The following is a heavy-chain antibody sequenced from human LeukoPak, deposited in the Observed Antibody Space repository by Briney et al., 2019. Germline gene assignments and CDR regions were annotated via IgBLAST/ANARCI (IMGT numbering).Heavy chain of an antibody. V-gene: IGHV3-74*01. Sequence: GGSLRLSCAASGFTFSSYWMHWVRQAPGKGLVWVSRINSDGSSTSYADSVKGRFTISRDNAKNTLYLQMNSLRAEDTAVYYCATNCITIFGVVTDYWGQGTLVTVSS. CDR1: GFTFSSYW. CDR2: INSDGSST. J-gene: IGHJ4*02. D-gene: IGHD3-3*01. CDR3: ATNCITIFGVVTDY.